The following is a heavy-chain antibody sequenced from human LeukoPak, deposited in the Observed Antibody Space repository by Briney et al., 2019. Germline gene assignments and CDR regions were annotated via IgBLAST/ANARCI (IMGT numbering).Heavy chain of an antibody. J-gene: IGHJ4*02. CDR3: SNKVYCSTTSCHPAGY. CDR2: IYHSGTT. Sequence: SGTLSLTCAVSGGSISSSNWWSWVRQPPGKGLEWIGEIYHSGTTNYNPSLKSRVTISFATSTNQFFLDLSPVTAADTAVYYCSNKVYCSTTSCHPAGYWGLGSLVTVSS. CDR1: GGSISSSNW. D-gene: IGHD2-2*01. V-gene: IGHV4-4*02.